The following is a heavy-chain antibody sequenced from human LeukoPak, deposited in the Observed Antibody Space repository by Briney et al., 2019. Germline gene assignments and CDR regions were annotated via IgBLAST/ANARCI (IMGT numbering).Heavy chain of an antibody. D-gene: IGHD1-26*01. CDR2: VSGSEDNK. CDR3: ARAGLSGHYSDY. J-gene: IGHJ4*02. Sequence: GGCLRLSCAASGFTFSDYYITWIRQAPGQGLGWLSYVSGSEDNKYYADSVKGRFAISRDNAEKSLFLQMSNLRAEDTAVYYCARAGLSGHYSDYWGQGTLVTVSS. CDR1: GFTFSDYY. V-gene: IGHV3-11*01.